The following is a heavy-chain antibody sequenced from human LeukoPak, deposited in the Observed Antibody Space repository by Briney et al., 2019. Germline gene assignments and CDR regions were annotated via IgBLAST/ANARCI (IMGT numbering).Heavy chain of an antibody. D-gene: IGHD6-19*01. Sequence: PGGSLRLSCSASGFTFRDSAMTWVRQAPGRGLEWVSYISGSGVTMYYADSVKGRFTISRDDAKNSLYLQMNSLRAEDTAVYYCAREDIRLDYFDYWGQGTLVTVSS. CDR1: GFTFRDSA. CDR2: ISGSGVTM. CDR3: AREDIRLDYFDY. J-gene: IGHJ4*02. V-gene: IGHV3-48*03.